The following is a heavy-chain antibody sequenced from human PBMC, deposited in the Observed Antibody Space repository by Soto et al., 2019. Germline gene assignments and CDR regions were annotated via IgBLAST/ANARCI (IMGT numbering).Heavy chain of an antibody. V-gene: IGHV3-23*01. CDR1: GLPFSSHA. CDR3: AKAKYYYVSGGNPPVGY. CDR2: ISDSGATS. D-gene: IGHD3-10*02. J-gene: IGHJ4*02. Sequence: GSLSGSCVQSGLPFSSHAVSWVRQTTEKVLEWVSSISDSGATSSYADFVKGRFPVSRDNSRNTLYLQMDRLRVEDTAVYYCAKAKYYYVSGGNPPVGYWGRGTLVTVSS.